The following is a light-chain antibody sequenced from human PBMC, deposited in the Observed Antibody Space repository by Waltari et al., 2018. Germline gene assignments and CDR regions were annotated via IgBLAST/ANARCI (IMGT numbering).Light chain of an antibody. V-gene: IGLV1-40*01. CDR2: GNS. CDR3: QSYDSSLSAHVV. J-gene: IGLJ2*01. CDR1: SSNIGAGYA. Sequence: QSVLTQPPSVSGAPGQRVPISCTGSSSNIGAGYAVHWYQQPPGTAPKLLLYGNSNRPSGVPDRFSGSKSGTSASLAITGLQAEDEADYYCQSYDSSLSAHVVFGGGTKLTVL.